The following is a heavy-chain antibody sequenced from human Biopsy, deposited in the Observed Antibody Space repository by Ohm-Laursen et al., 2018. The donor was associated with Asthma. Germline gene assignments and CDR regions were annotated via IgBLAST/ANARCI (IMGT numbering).Heavy chain of an antibody. D-gene: IGHD1-26*01. J-gene: IGHJ3*02. CDR2: LYKSGQV. Sequence: GTLSLTCTVSAGSISSIFYSWGWPRQPPGKGLAWIGNLYKSGQVYYKLSLMSRFTISVATSKNQFSLQLRSVTAADTAVYYCARQKLVAAEGPFDMWGQGTMVIVSS. CDR3: ARQKLVAAEGPFDM. V-gene: IGHV4-39*01. CDR1: AGSISSIFYS.